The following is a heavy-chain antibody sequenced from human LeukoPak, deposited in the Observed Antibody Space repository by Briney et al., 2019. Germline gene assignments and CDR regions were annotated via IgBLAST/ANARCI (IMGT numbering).Heavy chain of an antibody. J-gene: IGHJ4*02. CDR1: GGTFSSYA. CDR2: IIPIFGTA. CDR3: AREPYSSSWYVDY. D-gene: IGHD6-13*01. Sequence: ASVKVSCKASGGTFSSYAISWVRQAPGQGLEWMGRIIPIFGTANYAQKFPGRVTITTDESTSTAYMELSSLRSEDTAVYYCAREPYSSSWYVDYWGQGTLVTVSS. V-gene: IGHV1-69*05.